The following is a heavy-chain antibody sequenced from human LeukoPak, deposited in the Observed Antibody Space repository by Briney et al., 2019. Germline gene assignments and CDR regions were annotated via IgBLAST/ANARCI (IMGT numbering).Heavy chain of an antibody. J-gene: IGHJ4*02. D-gene: IGHD2-21*01. CDR3: ARVAEHIVPEY. Sequence: PGGSLRLSCAASGFTFSSYWMSWVRQAPGKGLEWVANIKQDGSEKYYVDSVKGRFTISRDNAKNSLYLQMNSPRAEDTAVYYCARVAEHIVPEYWGQGTLVTVSS. CDR2: IKQDGSEK. V-gene: IGHV3-7*01. CDR1: GFTFSSYW.